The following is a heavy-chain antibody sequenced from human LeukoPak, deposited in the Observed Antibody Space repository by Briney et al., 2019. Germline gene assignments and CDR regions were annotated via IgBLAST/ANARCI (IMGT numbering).Heavy chain of an antibody. J-gene: IGHJ5*02. CDR2: IFYSGST. D-gene: IGHD6-19*01. V-gene: IGHV4-39*01. CDR1: GGSISSSSFY. Sequence: SETQSLTCTFSGGSISSSSFYWGWIRQPPGKGLEWIGPIFYSGSTYYNPSLKSRVTMSVDTSKNQFSLRLSPVTAADTSVYYCARQALTSGQGLRNNWFDPWGQGSLVTVSS. CDR3: ARQALTSGQGLRNNWFDP.